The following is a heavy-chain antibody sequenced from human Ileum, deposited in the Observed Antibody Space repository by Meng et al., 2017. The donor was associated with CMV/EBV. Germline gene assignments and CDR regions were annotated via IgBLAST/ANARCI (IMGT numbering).Heavy chain of an antibody. V-gene: IGHV2-70*20. Sequence: SGPTLVKPTQTLTLTCTFSVFSLSTSGMCVSWVRQPPGKALEWLALIDWDDDKYYSTSLKTRLTISKDTSKNQVVLTMTNMDPVDTATYYCARIIAARNPYYYYGMDVWGQGTTVTVSS. J-gene: IGHJ6*02. D-gene: IGHD6-6*01. CDR3: ARIIAARNPYYYYGMDV. CDR2: IDWDDDK. CDR1: VFSLSTSGMC.